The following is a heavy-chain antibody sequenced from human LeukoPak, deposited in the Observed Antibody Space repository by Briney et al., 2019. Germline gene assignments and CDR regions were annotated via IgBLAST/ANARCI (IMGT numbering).Heavy chain of an antibody. CDR3: ARDWYGDYTDVLDY. V-gene: IGHV3-48*01. D-gene: IGHD4-17*01. J-gene: IGHJ4*02. CDR1: GFTFSSYN. Sequence: GGSLRLSCAASGFTFSSYNMNWVRQAPGKGLEWVSYISSSSSTIYYADSVKGRFTISRDNAKNSLYLQMNSLRAEDTAVYYCARDWYGDYTDVLDYWGQGTLVTVSS. CDR2: ISSSSSTI.